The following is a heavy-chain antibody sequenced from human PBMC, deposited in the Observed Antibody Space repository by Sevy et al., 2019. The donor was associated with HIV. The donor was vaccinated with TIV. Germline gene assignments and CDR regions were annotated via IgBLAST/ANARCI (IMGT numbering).Heavy chain of an antibody. CDR2: IYHSASI. V-gene: IGHV4-30-4*01. J-gene: IGHJ5*02. D-gene: IGHD5-18*01. Sequence: SQTLSLTCTVSGGSLSSGDYYWNWIRQSPGKGLEWIGYIYHSASIFYNPSLQSRAIISEDRSKNQFSLKLNSVTAADTAIYYRARGGGYTYLLIDTWGQGTLVTVSS. CDR1: GGSLSSGDYY. CDR3: ARGGGYTYLLIDT.